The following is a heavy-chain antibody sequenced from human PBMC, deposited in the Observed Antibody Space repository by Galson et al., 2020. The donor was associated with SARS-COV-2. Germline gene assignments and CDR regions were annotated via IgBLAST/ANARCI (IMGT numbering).Heavy chain of an antibody. CDR2: ISWNSGSI. Sequence: SLRLSCAASEFTFDDYAMHWIRPAPGKGLEWVSGISWNSGSIGYADSVKGRFTISRDNAKNSLYLQMNSLRAEDTALYYCAKEGVGATHFDYWGQGTLVTVSS. J-gene: IGHJ4*02. CDR3: AKEGVGATHFDY. V-gene: IGHV3-9*01. D-gene: IGHD1-26*01. CDR1: EFTFDDYA.